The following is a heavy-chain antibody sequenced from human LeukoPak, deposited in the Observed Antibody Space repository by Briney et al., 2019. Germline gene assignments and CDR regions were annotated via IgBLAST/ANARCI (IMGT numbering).Heavy chain of an antibody. CDR3: ARQEARNYYYEGLDY. V-gene: IGHV3-23*01. CDR1: GFTFTDYA. CDR2: ITGSGGST. Sequence: GGSLRLSCAASGFTFTDYAMNWVRQAPGAGLDWVSAITGSGGSTDYADSVKGRFTIDRDNSKNTVYLQMNSLRPDDTAIYFCARQEARNYYYEGLDYWGQGNLVTVSS. D-gene: IGHD3-22*01. J-gene: IGHJ4*02.